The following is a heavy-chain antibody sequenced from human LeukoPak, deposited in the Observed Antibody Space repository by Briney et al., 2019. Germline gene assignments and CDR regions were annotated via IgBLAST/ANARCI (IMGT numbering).Heavy chain of an antibody. CDR1: GGSISGSSYY. Sequence: SETLSLTCTVSGGSISGSSYYWGWIRQPPGKGLEWIGSMHYRRSTYDSPSLKSRVTITVDTSKNQFSLKLSSVTAADTAVYYCVPYTGGQTGYFDYWGQGTLVTVSS. D-gene: IGHD3-16*01. CDR2: MHYRRST. CDR3: VPYTGGQTGYFDY. J-gene: IGHJ4*02. V-gene: IGHV4-39*01.